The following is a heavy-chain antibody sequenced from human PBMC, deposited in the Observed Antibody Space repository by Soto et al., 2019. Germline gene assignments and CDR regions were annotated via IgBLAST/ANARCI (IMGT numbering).Heavy chain of an antibody. J-gene: IGHJ4*02. CDR2: IYYRGNA. D-gene: IGHD3-9*01. CDR3: ARLEGLATISYYFDF. Sequence: QLQLQESGPGLVKPSETLSLTCSVSDDSINSDKYYWGWIRQPPGKGLEWIGSIYYRGNAYYNPSIQTRVTISLDKSKSQLSLMLNSVTAADSAVYFCARLEGLATISYYFDFWGPGALVTFSS. CDR1: DDSINSDKYY. V-gene: IGHV4-39*01.